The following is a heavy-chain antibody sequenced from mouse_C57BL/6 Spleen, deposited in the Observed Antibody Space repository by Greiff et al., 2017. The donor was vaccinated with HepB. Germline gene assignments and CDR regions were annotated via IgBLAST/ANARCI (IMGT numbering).Heavy chain of an antibody. J-gene: IGHJ1*03. D-gene: IGHD1-1*01. V-gene: IGHV1-9*01. CDR2: ILPGSGST. CDR1: GYTFTGYW. CDR3: ARSVITTVVESYWYFDV. Sequence: VQLQQSGAELMKPGASVKLSCKATGYTFTGYWIEWVKQRPGHGLEWIGEILPGSGSTNYNEKFKGKATFTADTSSNTAYMQLSSQTTEDSAIYYCARSVITTVVESYWYFDVWGTGTTVTVSS.